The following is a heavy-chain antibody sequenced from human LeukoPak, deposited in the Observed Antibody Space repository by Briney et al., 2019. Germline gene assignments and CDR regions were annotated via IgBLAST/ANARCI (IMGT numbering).Heavy chain of an antibody. Sequence: PGGSRRLSCAASGFTLSSYGMHGVRQAPGKGLEWVAVISYDGSNKYYADSVKGRFTISRDNSKNTLYLQMNSLRAEDTAVYYCAKVRLPGIAAAGTFDYWGQGTLVTVSS. V-gene: IGHV3-30*18. CDR1: GFTLSSYG. CDR3: AKVRLPGIAAAGTFDY. D-gene: IGHD6-13*01. CDR2: ISYDGSNK. J-gene: IGHJ4*02.